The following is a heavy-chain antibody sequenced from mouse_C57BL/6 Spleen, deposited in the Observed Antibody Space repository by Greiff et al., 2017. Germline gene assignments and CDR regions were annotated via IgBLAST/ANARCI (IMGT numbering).Heavy chain of an antibody. V-gene: IGHV1-82*01. CDR3: AKGYVFDY. J-gene: IGHJ2*01. CDR2: IYPGDGDT. CDR1: GYAFSSSW. D-gene: IGHD2-2*01. Sequence: VQLQQSGPELVKPGASVKISCKASGYAFSSSWMNWVKQRPGKGLEWIGRIYPGDGDTNYNGKFKGKATLTADKSSSTAYMQLSSLTSEDYAVYFCAKGYVFDYWGQGTTLTVSS.